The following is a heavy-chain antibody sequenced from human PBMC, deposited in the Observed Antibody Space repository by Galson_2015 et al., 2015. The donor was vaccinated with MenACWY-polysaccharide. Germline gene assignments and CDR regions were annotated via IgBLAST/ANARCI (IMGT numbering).Heavy chain of an antibody. J-gene: IGHJ4*02. CDR1: GFSITSYA. CDR2: ISGSGTDI. D-gene: IGHD6-13*01. V-gene: IGHV3-23*01. Sequence: SLRLSCAASGFSITSYAVNWVRQAPGKGLEWVAVISGSGTDIRYADSVKGRFTISRDTSKSTLYLQMNSLRAEDTAKYYCAKASQWGAAAVGSFDNWGQGTLVTVSS. CDR3: AKASQWGAAAVGSFDN.